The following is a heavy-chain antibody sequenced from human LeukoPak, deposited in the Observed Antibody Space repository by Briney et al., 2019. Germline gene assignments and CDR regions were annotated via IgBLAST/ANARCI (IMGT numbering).Heavy chain of an antibody. V-gene: IGHV3-30*01. Sequence: GRSLRLSCAASGFTFSSYAMHWVRQAPGKGLEWVAVISYDGSNKYYADSVKGRFTISRDNSKNTLYLQMNSLRAEDTAVYYCARDESMIVGDYWGQGTLVTVSS. D-gene: IGHD3-22*01. CDR1: GFTFSSYA. J-gene: IGHJ4*02. CDR3: ARDESMIVGDY. CDR2: ISYDGSNK.